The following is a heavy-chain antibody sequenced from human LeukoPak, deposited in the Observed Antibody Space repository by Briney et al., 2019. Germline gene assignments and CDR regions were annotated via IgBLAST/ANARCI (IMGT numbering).Heavy chain of an antibody. Sequence: SETLSLTCAVYGGSFSGYYWSWIRQPAGKGLEWIGRIYTSGSTNYNPSLKSRVTMSVDTSKNQFSLKLSSVTAADTAVYYCARERTLLRFLEWLPPYDAFDIWGQGTMVTVSS. J-gene: IGHJ3*02. D-gene: IGHD3-3*01. CDR3: ARERTLLRFLEWLPPYDAFDI. CDR1: GGSFSGYY. CDR2: IYTSGST. V-gene: IGHV4-4*07.